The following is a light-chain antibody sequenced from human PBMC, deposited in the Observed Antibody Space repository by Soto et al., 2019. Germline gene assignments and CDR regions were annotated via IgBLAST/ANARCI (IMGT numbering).Light chain of an antibody. V-gene: IGKV1-9*01. J-gene: IGKJ5*01. CDR3: QQLNSYPPT. CDR2: AAS. Sequence: DIQMTQSPATLSASVGVRVTLSCRASQGISSYLAWYQQKPGKAPKLLIYAASTLQSGVPSRFSGSGSGTEFTLTISSLQPEDFATYYCQQLNSYPPTFGQGTRLEIK. CDR1: QGISSY.